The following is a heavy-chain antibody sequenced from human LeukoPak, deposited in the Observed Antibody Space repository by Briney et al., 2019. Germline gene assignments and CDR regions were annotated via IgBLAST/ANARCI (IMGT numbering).Heavy chain of an antibody. D-gene: IGHD3-10*01. CDR3: ARGLGYYYGSGSLMDV. CDR1: GGPISSYY. Sequence: SETLSLTCNVSGGPISSYYWSWIRQPAGKGLEWIGRIYTSGSTNYNPSLKSRVTMSVDTSKNQFSLKLSSVTAADTAVYYCARGLGYYYGSGSLMDVWGKGTTVTVSS. V-gene: IGHV4-4*07. CDR2: IYTSGST. J-gene: IGHJ6*03.